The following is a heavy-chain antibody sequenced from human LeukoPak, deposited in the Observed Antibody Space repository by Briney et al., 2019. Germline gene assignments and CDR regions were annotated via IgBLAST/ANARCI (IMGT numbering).Heavy chain of an antibody. CDR2: INWNGGST. V-gene: IGHV3-20*04. CDR1: GFTFDDYG. CDR3: ARGSAHYYDSSGYYYYWYFDL. Sequence: PGGSLRLSCAASGFTFDDYGMSWVRQAPGKGLEWVSGINWNGGSTGYADSVKGRFTISRDNAKNYLYLQMNSLGAEDTALYYCARGSAHYYDSSGYYYYWYFDLWGRGTLVTVSS. D-gene: IGHD3-22*01. J-gene: IGHJ2*01.